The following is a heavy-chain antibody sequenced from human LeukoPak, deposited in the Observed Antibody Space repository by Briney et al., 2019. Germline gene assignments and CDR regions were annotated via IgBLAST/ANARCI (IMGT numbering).Heavy chain of an antibody. D-gene: IGHD3-22*01. Sequence: SETLSLTCTVSGGSITNYYWSWIRQPPGKGLEWIGYIYYSGSTKYKSSLKSRVTISVDTSKNQFSLKLSSVTAADTAVYYCARRSYYYDSNGYFHQVRKYYYMDVWGKGTTVTISS. CDR1: GGSITNYY. V-gene: IGHV4-59*12. CDR3: ARRSYYYDSNGYFHQVRKYYYMDV. CDR2: IYYSGST. J-gene: IGHJ6*03.